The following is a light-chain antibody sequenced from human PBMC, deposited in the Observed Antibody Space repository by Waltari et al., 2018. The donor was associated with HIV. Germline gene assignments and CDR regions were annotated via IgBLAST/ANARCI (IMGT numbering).Light chain of an antibody. CDR2: YVS. V-gene: IGKV3-11*01. CDR3: QQRNKWPST. CDR1: QSVSRY. J-gene: IGKJ4*01. Sequence: EIVLTQSPATLSLSPGERATLSCRASQSVSRYLGWYQHKPGQAPRLLISYVSNRATRIPARFSVSGSGTDFTLTISSLEPEVSAVYYCQQRNKWPSTFGGGTKVEIK.